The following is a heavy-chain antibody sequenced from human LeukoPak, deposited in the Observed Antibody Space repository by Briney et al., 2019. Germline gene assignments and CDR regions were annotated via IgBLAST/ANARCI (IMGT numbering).Heavy chain of an antibody. CDR3: ARDFSATVTPDY. V-gene: IGHV3-48*03. J-gene: IGHJ4*02. CDR2: ISSSGSTI. D-gene: IGHD4-17*01. CDR1: GFTFSSYE. Sequence: GGSLRLSCAASGFTFSSYEMNWVRQAPGKGLEWVSYISSSGSTIYYADSVKGRFTISRDNAKNTLYLQMNSLRAEDTAVYYCARDFSATVTPDYWGQGTLVTVSS.